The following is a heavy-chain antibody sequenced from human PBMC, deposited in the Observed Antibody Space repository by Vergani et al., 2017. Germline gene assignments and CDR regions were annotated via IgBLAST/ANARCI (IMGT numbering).Heavy chain of an antibody. J-gene: IGHJ5*02. V-gene: IGHV4-61*01. CDR2: IYYSGST. D-gene: IGHD1-26*01. CDR1: GGSVSSGSYY. Sequence: QVQLQESGPGLVKPSETLSLTCTVSGGSVSSGSYYWSWIRQPPGKGLEWIGYIYYSGSTNYNPSLKSRVTISVDTSKNQFSLKLSSVTAADTAVYYCARAPGWGGSYPYSWFDPWGQGTLVTVSS. CDR3: ARAPGWGGSYPYSWFDP.